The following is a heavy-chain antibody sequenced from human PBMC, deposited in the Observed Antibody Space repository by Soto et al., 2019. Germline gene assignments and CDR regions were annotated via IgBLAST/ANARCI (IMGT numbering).Heavy chain of an antibody. Sequence: EVQLVESGGGLIQPGGSLRLSCAASGFIVSSNYMSWVRQAPGKGLEWVSVIYSGGSTYYADSVKGRFTISRDNSKNTLYLQMNSLRAEDTAVYYCARDVHSDSSGYYYIGAFDIWGQGTMVTVSS. CDR2: IYSGGST. J-gene: IGHJ3*02. CDR1: GFIVSSNY. CDR3: ARDVHSDSSGYYYIGAFDI. V-gene: IGHV3-53*01. D-gene: IGHD3-22*01.